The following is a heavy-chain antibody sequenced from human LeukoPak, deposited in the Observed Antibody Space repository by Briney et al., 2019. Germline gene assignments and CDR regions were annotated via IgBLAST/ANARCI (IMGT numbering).Heavy chain of an antibody. V-gene: IGHV1-69*04. D-gene: IGHD5-12*01. CDR1: GGNFNSYV. CDR3: ARDGGADASGYDV. Sequence: SVKVSCKASGGNFNSYVFSWVRQAPGQGPEWMGRIIPMIKKTNSAQKFRGRVAISADMSTTTVYMELSSLTSEDAAIYYCARDGGADASGYDVWGQGTLVTVSS. J-gene: IGHJ3*01. CDR2: IIPMIKKT.